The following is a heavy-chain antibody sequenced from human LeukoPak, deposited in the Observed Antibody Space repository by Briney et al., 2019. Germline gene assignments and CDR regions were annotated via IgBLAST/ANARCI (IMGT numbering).Heavy chain of an antibody. V-gene: IGHV4-34*01. J-gene: IGHJ4*02. D-gene: IGHD1-26*01. CDR1: GGSFSGYY. CDR2: INHSGSN. CDR3: ARGSGGSYNY. Sequence: PSETLSLTCAVYGGSFSGYYWSWIRQPPGQGLEWIGEINHSGSNNSNPSLKSRVTISVETSKNQFSLKLSSVTAADTAVYYCARGSGGSYNYWGQGTLVTVSS.